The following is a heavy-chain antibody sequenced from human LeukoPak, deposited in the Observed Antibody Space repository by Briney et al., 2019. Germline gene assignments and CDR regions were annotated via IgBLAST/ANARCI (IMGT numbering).Heavy chain of an antibody. J-gene: IGHJ4*02. CDR2: IFSNDEK. V-gene: IGHV2-26*01. CDR1: GFSLSNARMG. Sequence: SGPTLVNPTETLTLTCTASGFSLSNARMGVSWIRQPPGKALEWLAHIFSNDEKSYSTSLRSRLTISKDTSKSQVVLTMTNMDPVDTATYYCARGYYDFWSGRRNFDYWGQGTLVTVSS. D-gene: IGHD3-3*01. CDR3: ARGYYDFWSGRRNFDY.